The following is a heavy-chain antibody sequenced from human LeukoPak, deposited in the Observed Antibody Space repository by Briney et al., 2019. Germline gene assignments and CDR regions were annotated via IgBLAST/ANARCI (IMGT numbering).Heavy chain of an antibody. Sequence: ASVTVSCTVSGYTLTELSMHWVRQAPGKGLEWMGGFDPEDGETIYAQKFQGRVTMTEDTSTDTAYMELSSLRSDDTAVYYCARDYSSGWPNFDYWGQGTLVTVSS. CDR1: GYTLTELS. J-gene: IGHJ4*02. D-gene: IGHD6-19*01. CDR2: FDPEDGET. V-gene: IGHV1-24*01. CDR3: ARDYSSGWPNFDY.